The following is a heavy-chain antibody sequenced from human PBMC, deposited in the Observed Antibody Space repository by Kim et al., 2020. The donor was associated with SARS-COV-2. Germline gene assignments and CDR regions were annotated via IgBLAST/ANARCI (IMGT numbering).Heavy chain of an antibody. V-gene: IGHV4-59*01. CDR2: IYYSGST. CDR1: GGSISSYY. Sequence: SETLSLTCTVSGGSISSYYWSWIRQPPGKGLEWIGYIYYSGSTNYNPSLKSRVTISVDTSKNQFSLKLSSVTAADTAVYYCARETSITIFGVVTHASYFDYWGPGTLVTVSS. J-gene: IGHJ4*02. CDR3: ARETSITIFGVVTHASYFDY. D-gene: IGHD3-3*01.